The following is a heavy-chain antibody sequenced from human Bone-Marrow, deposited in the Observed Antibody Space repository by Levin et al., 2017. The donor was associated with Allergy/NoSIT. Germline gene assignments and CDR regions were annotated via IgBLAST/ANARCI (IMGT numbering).Heavy chain of an antibody. CDR3: TRGSSGQFDY. V-gene: IGHV3-49*04. J-gene: IGHJ4*02. Sequence: GGSLRLSCTASGFTFGDYAMSWVRQAPGKGLEWVGFIRSKAYGGTTEYAASVKGRFTISRDDSKSIAYLQMNSLKTEDTAVYYCTRGSSGQFDYWGQGTLVTVSS. D-gene: IGHD3-22*01. CDR2: IRSKAYGGTT. CDR1: GFTFGDYA.